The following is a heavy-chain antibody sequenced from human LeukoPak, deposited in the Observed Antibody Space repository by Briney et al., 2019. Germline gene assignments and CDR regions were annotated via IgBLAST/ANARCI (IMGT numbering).Heavy chain of an antibody. D-gene: IGHD3-10*01. CDR2: IKSDGST. CDR1: GFTFSSYW. CDR3: TRAITYCFGSVTYDWFDS. J-gene: IGHJ5*01. Sequence: GGSLRLSCEASGFTFSSYWMHWVRQTPGKGLMWVARIKSDGSTIYADSVQGRFTISRDNAKKMVYLQMNSVRDDDTAIYYCTRAITYCFGSVTYDWFDSWGQGTRVTVSS. V-gene: IGHV3-74*01.